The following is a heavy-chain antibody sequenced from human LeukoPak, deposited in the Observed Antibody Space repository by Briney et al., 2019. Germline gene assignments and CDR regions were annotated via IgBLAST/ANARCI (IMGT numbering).Heavy chain of an antibody. CDR1: GFTFSSYA. CDR2: ISYDGSNK. Sequence: GGSLRLSCAASGFTFSSYAMHWVRQAPGKGLEWVAVISYDGSNKYYADSVKGRFTISRDKSQNTLYLQMNSLRAEDTAVYYCARDRAVAGTIYFDYWGQGTLVTVSS. J-gene: IGHJ4*02. V-gene: IGHV3-30-3*01. CDR3: ARDRAVAGTIYFDY. D-gene: IGHD6-19*01.